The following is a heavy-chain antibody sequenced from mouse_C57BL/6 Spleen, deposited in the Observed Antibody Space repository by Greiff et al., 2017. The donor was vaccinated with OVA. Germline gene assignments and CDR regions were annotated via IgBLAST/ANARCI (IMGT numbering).Heavy chain of an antibody. CDR3: ARWGYDWYYAMDY. Sequence: EVKLEESGGGLVKPGGSLKLSCAASGFTFSSYAMSWVRQTPEKRLEWVATISDGGSYTYYPDNVKGRFTISRDNAKNNLYLQMSHLKSEDTAMYYCARWGYDWYYAMDYWGQGTSVTVSS. CDR1: GFTFSSYA. D-gene: IGHD2-2*01. J-gene: IGHJ4*01. V-gene: IGHV5-4*03. CDR2: ISDGGSYT.